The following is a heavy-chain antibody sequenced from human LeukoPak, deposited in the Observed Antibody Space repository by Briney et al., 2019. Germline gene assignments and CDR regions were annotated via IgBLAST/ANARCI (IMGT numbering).Heavy chain of an antibody. CDR2: IYYSGNT. CDR1: GGSISSSYYY. V-gene: IGHV4-39*01. J-gene: IGHJ5*02. D-gene: IGHD6-19*01. CDR3: ARHLTSGWFVPWFDP. Sequence: KASETLSLTCTVSGGSISSSYYYWGWIRQSPGRGLEWIGSIYYSGNTFYNPSLKSRVTISVDTSKNQFSLKLSSVTAADTAVYYCARHLTSGWFVPWFDPWGQGSLVTVSS.